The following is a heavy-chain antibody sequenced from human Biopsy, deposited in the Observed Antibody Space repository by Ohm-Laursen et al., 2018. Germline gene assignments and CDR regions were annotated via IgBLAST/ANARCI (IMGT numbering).Heavy chain of an antibody. Sequence: SDTLSLTCTVSGDSVSSGSFYWIWLRQPPGQGLEYIGYIYDRGSTANYNPSLESRVTMSVDMPKNQFSLKLSSVTAADTAIYYCARGMRSSGWPYFDSWGQGTLVTVSS. D-gene: IGHD6-19*01. J-gene: IGHJ4*02. V-gene: IGHV4-61*01. CDR2: IYDRGSTA. CDR3: ARGMRSSGWPYFDS. CDR1: GDSVSSGSFY.